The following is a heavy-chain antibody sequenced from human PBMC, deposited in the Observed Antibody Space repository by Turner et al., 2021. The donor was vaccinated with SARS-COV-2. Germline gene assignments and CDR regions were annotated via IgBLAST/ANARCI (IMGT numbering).Heavy chain of an antibody. CDR2: ISSSSSYI. CDR3: ARDHRPVVVPAAKRAGSYYYGMDV. J-gene: IGHJ6*02. Sequence: EVQLVESGGGLVKPGGSLRLSCSAYRFTFSSYSMNWVRQAPGKGLEWVSSISSSSSYIYYADSVKGRFTISRDNAKNSLYLQMNSLRAEDTAVYYCARDHRPVVVPAAKRAGSYYYGMDVWGQGTTVTVSS. V-gene: IGHV3-21*01. CDR1: RFTFSSYS. D-gene: IGHD2-2*01.